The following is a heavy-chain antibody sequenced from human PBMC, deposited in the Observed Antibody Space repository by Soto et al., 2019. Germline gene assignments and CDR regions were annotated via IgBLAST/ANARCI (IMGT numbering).Heavy chain of an antibody. V-gene: IGHV4-31*03. CDR3: ARDRGMWGSGGSSRGFDC. J-gene: IGHJ4*02. CDR2: IYYSGST. Sequence: QVQLQESGPGLVKPSQTLSLTCTVSGGSISSGGYYWSWIRQHPGKGLEWIGYIYYSGSTYYNPSLKSRITLTVDTSKNQFSLKLRSVTAADTAVYYCARDRGMWGSGGSSRGFDCLGKGTLVTVSS. D-gene: IGHD2-15*01. CDR1: GGSISSGGYY.